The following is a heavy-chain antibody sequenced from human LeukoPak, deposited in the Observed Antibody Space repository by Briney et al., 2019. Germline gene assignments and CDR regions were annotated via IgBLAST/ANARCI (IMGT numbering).Heavy chain of an antibody. CDR2: ISAGGGST. V-gene: IGHV3-23*01. D-gene: IGHD3-22*01. Sequence: GGSLRLSCAASGFSFSSYAMSWVRQTPGKGLEWVSAISAGGGSTYYADSVKGRFTISRDNSKNTLSLQMNSLRAEDTAVYYCAKDNYYDSSGYYGEYFQHWGQGTLVTVSS. CDR1: GFSFSSYA. CDR3: AKDNYYDSSGYYGEYFQH. J-gene: IGHJ1*01.